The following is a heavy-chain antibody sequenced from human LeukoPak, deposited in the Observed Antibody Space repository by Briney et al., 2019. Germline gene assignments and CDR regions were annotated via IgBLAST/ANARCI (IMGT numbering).Heavy chain of an antibody. D-gene: IGHD6-13*01. CDR2: IYYSGST. J-gene: IGHJ4*02. Sequence: SETLSLTCTVSGGSISSYYWSWIRQPPGKGLEWIGYIYYSGSTNYNPSLKSRVTISVDTSKNQFSLKLSSVTAADTAVYYCARGLAAAGRKTSYFDYWGQGTLVTVSS. CDR3: ARGLAAAGRKTSYFDY. V-gene: IGHV4-59*01. CDR1: GGSISSYY.